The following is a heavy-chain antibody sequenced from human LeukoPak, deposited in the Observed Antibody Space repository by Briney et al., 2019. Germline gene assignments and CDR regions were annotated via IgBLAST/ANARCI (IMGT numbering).Heavy chain of an antibody. CDR3: ARDLLGEMATI. V-gene: IGHV3-66*01. CDR2: IYSGGST. CDR1: GFTVSSNY. D-gene: IGHD5-24*01. Sequence: GGSLRLSCAASGFTVSSNYMSWVRQAPGKGLEWGSVIYSGGSTYYADSVNGRFTISRDNSKITLYLQMNSLRAEDTAVYYCARDLLGEMATIWGQGTLVTVSS. J-gene: IGHJ4*02.